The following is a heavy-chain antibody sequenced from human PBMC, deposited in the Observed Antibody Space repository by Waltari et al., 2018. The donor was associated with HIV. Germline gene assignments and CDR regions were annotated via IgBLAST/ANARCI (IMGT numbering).Heavy chain of an antibody. V-gene: IGHV4-59*02. CDR2: FYSSGSV. CDR1: HNSVNTYY. J-gene: IGHJ4*02. D-gene: IGHD2-15*01. CDR3: ARGKTGYSYLDS. Sequence: KDSGPSLGKPSETLSVIGEFYHNSVNTYYWNWIRQAPGKEFEWIGYFYSSGSVNYSPSLAGRVTMSMDSSRKQFSLKLSAVTAADTATYYCARGKTGYSYLDSWGPGTLITVSS.